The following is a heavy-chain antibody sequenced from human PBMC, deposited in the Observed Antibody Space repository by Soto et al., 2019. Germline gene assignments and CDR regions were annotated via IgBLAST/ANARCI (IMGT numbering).Heavy chain of an antibody. CDR1: GFTFSDAW. CDR2: IKRKIDGETT. D-gene: IGHD1-26*01. CDR3: TIGVGLSETDY. J-gene: IGHJ4*02. Sequence: EVQLVESGGDLVKPGGSLRLSCAVAGFTFSDAWMTWVRQAPRKGLEWVGRIKRKIDGETTDYAAPVKGRFTISRDDSKSTLYLQMSSLKTEDTAVYYCTIGVGLSETDYWGQGTLVTVSS. V-gene: IGHV3-15*01.